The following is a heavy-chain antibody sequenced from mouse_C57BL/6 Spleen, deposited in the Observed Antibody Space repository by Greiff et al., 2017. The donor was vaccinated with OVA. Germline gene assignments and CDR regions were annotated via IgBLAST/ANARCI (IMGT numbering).Heavy chain of an antibody. CDR2: IYPGDGDT. V-gene: IGHV1-82*01. CDR1: GYAFSSSW. J-gene: IGHJ2*01. CDR3: AGSNYEDDY. D-gene: IGHD2-5*01. Sequence: VQLQQSGPELVKPGASVTISCKASGYAFSSSWMNWVKQRPGKGLEWIGRIYPGDGDTNYNGKFKGKDTLTADKSSSTAYMQLSSLTSEDSAVYFCAGSNYEDDYWGQGTTLTVSS.